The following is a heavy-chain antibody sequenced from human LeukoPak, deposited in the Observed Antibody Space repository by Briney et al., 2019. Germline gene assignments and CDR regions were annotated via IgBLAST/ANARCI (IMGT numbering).Heavy chain of an antibody. CDR3: ARGYHDSSGYYPLDY. CDR1: GGTFSSYA. J-gene: IGHJ4*02. Sequence: ASVKVSCKASGGTFSSYAISWVRQAPGQGLEWMGGIIPIFGTANYAQKLQGRVTMTTDTSTSTAYMELRSLRSDDTAVYYCARGYHDSSGYYPLDYWGQGTLVTVSP. V-gene: IGHV1-69*05. CDR2: IIPIFGTA. D-gene: IGHD3-22*01.